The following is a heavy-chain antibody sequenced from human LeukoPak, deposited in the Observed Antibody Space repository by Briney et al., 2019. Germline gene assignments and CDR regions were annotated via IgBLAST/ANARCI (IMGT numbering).Heavy chain of an antibody. CDR1: GFTFDDYA. CDR2: ISWNSGST. V-gene: IGHV3-9*03. J-gene: IGHJ4*02. D-gene: IGHD6-6*01. Sequence: GGSLRLSCAASGFTFDDYAMHWVRQAPGKGLEWVSGISWNSGSTGYADSVKGRFTISRDNAKNSLYLQMNSLRAEDMALYYCAKDRRGSSSFLFDYWGQGTLVTVSS. CDR3: AKDRRGSSSFLFDY.